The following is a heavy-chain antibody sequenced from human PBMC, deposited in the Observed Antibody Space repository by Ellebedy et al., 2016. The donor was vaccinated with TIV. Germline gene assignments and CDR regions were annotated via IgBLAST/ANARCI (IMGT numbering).Heavy chain of an antibody. CDR3: AKGPQYQLLD. Sequence: GESLKISCAASGFTFSDFYMSWIRQAPGKGLQWVSYITTSGGTIYYADSVKGRFTISRDNAKNSLYLQMNSLRAEDTAMYYCAKGPQYQLLDWGQGTLVTVSS. D-gene: IGHD2-2*01. CDR2: ITTSGGTI. CDR1: GFTFSDFY. V-gene: IGHV3-11*01. J-gene: IGHJ4*02.